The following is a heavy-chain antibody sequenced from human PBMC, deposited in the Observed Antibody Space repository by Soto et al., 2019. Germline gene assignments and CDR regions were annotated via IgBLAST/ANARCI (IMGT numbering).Heavy chain of an antibody. Sequence: QVQLVESGGGVVQPGRSLRLSCAASGFTFSSYGMHWVRQAPGKGLEWMAVIWYDGSNKYYADSVKDRFTISRDNSKNTLYLQMNSLRAEDTAIYYCARESCGGDCSSMDVWGQGTTVTVSS. D-gene: IGHD2-21*02. CDR1: GFTFSSYG. J-gene: IGHJ6*02. CDR3: ARESCGGDCSSMDV. CDR2: IWYDGSNK. V-gene: IGHV3-33*01.